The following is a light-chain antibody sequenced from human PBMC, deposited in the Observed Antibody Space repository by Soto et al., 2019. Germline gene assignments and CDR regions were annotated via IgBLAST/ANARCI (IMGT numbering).Light chain of an antibody. CDR1: QSVSSTY. Sequence: EIVLTQSPGTLSLSPGESATLSCRASQSVSSTYLAWYQQIPGQAPRLLIYGVSSRATGIPDRFSGCGSGTDFTLTIGRLEPEDFAVYYCQQNGSSPLYIFGQGTKLEIK. V-gene: IGKV3-20*01. CDR2: GVS. CDR3: QQNGSSPLYI. J-gene: IGKJ2*01.